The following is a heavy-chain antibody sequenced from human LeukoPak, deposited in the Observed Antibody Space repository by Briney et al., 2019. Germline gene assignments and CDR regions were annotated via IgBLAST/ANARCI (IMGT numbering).Heavy chain of an antibody. CDR3: ARDRGDGVNWFDP. Sequence: ASVKVSCKASGYTFTSYGISWVRQAPGQGLEWMGWVSAYNGNTNYAQKLQGRVTMTTDTSTSTAYMELSRLRSDDTAVYYCARDRGDGVNWFDPWGQGTLVTVSS. CDR2: VSAYNGNT. D-gene: IGHD3-10*01. J-gene: IGHJ5*02. V-gene: IGHV1-18*01. CDR1: GYTFTSYG.